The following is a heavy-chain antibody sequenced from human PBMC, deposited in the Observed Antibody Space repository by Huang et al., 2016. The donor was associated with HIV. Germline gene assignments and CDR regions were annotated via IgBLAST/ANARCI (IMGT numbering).Heavy chain of an antibody. CDR2: IIPIHATS. J-gene: IGHJ4*02. D-gene: IGHD2-21*02. CDR3: ARRQGGALLY. CDR1: GGTFSSYA. V-gene: IGHV1-69*13. Sequence: QVQLVQSGAEVKRPGSSVKVSCKTSGGTFSSYAIVWVRQVPGQGLEWVGGIIPIHATSNYAQKFQDRVTITADESTDTAFSELSGLKSEDTAMYFCARRQGGALLYWGQGTLITVT.